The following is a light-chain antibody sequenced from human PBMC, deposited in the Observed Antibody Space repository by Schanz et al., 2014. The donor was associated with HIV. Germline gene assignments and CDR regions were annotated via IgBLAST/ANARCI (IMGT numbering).Light chain of an antibody. CDR3: QSFDVKMRGLV. CDR2: DND. J-gene: IGLJ2*01. Sequence: QSVLTQPPSVSGAPGQRVSLSCNGSSSNIGAGYDVHWYQHFPGTAPRLLIFDNDNRPSGVPDRISASKSGTSASLAITGLQGDDEADYYCQSFDVKMRGLVFGGGTKLTVL. CDR1: SSNIGAGYD. V-gene: IGLV1-40*01.